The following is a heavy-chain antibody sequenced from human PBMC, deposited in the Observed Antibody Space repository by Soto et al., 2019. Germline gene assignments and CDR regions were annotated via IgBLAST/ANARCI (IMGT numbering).Heavy chain of an antibody. V-gene: IGHV4-59*01. D-gene: IGHD6-13*01. J-gene: IGHJ4*02. CDR3: AYSSSWYQGGDYDLDY. CDR1: GGSISSYY. CDR2: IYYSGST. Sequence: SETLSLTCTVSGGSISSYYWSWIRQPPGKGLEWIGYIYYSGSTNYNPSLKSRVTISVDTSKNQFSLKLSSVTAADTAVYYCAYSSSWYQGGDYDLDYWGQGTLVTVSS.